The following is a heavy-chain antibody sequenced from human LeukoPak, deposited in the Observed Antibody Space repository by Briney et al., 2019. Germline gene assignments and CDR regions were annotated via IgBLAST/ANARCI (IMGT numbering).Heavy chain of an antibody. V-gene: IGHV3-21*01. Sequence: KPGGSLRLSCAASGFIFRSYGMNLVRQAPGKGLEWVSSISSSSGNIYYADSVRGRFTISRDNAKNSLYLQMNSLRGEDTAVYYCARDLGHCSGGNSYHGTFDWWGQGTLVTVSS. CDR2: ISSSSGNI. CDR3: ARDLGHCSGGNSYHGTFDW. D-gene: IGHD2-15*01. J-gene: IGHJ4*02. CDR1: GFIFRSYG.